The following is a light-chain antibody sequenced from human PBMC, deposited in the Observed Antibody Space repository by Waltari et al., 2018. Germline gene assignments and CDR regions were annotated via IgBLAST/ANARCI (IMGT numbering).Light chain of an antibody. J-gene: IGKJ1*01. CDR1: QSVSRS. CDR2: GAP. V-gene: IGKV3-20*01. CDR3: QHYVRLPAT. Sequence: IVLTQSPGTLSVSPGERATLSCRASQSVSRSLAWYQQKPGQAPKLLIYGAPTRATGIPDRFTGSGSGTDFSLTISSLEPEDFAIYFCQHYVRLPATFGQGTKVEIK.